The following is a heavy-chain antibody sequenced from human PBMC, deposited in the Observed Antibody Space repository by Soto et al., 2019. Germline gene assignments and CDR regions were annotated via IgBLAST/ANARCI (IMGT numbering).Heavy chain of an antibody. J-gene: IGHJ4*02. D-gene: IGHD5-12*01. CDR1: GYTFSNYY. Sequence: SVKVSCKASGYTFSNYYMHWVRQAPGQGLEWMGIINPSGGSTSYGQKFQGRVTMTRDTSTSTVYMELSTLRSEDTAVYYCARDRDGYNGAFDYWGQGTLVTVSS. V-gene: IGHV1-46*03. CDR3: ARDRDGYNGAFDY. CDR2: INPSGGST.